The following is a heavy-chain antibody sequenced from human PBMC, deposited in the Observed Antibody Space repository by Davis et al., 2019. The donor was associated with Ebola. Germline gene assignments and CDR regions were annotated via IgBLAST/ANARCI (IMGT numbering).Heavy chain of an antibody. Sequence: GESLKISCAASGFTFSSYGMHWVRQAPGKGLEWVAVISYDGTNKYYADSVKGRFTISRDNAKNSLYLQMNSLRAEDTAVYYCARDWIVVVGCFDLWGRGTLVTVSS. D-gene: IGHD2-2*01. CDR1: GFTFSSYG. V-gene: IGHV3-30*12. CDR2: ISYDGTNK. J-gene: IGHJ2*01. CDR3: ARDWIVVVGCFDL.